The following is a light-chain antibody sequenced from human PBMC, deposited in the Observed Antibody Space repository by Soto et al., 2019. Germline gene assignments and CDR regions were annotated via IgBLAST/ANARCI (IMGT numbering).Light chain of an antibody. CDR1: RSVATY. J-gene: IGKJ2*01. CDR3: QQTYHTPRYT. CDR2: AAS. V-gene: IGKV1-39*01. Sequence: DIQMTQSPSSLSASVGDRVTFTCRASRSVATYLNWYQQKPGKPPKLLIYAASTLQSGVPSRFSGSGSGTDFALTISSLQPDDFATYYCQQTYHTPRYTFGQGTYLEIK.